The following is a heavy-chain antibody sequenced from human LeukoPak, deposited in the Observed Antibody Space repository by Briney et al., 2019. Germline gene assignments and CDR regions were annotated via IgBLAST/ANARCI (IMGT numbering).Heavy chain of an antibody. J-gene: IGHJ1*01. CDR2: IYYSGST. Sequence: SETLSLTCTVSGGSISSSSYYWGWIRQPPGKGLEWIGSIYYSGSTYYNPSLKSRVTISVDTSKNQFSLKLSSVTAADTAVYYCAREDSGHDSAGYFQHWGQGTLVTVSS. CDR1: GGSISSSSYY. V-gene: IGHV4-39*07. CDR3: AREDSGHDSAGYFQH. D-gene: IGHD5-12*01.